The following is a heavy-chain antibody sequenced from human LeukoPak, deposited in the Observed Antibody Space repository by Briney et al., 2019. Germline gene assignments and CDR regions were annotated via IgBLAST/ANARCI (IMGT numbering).Heavy chain of an antibody. D-gene: IGHD1-7*01. CDR1: GYTFTSYY. V-gene: IGHV1-46*01. CDR3: ARAAPGITGTTVFSWFDP. Sequence: ASVKVSCKASGYTFTSYYMHWVRQAPGQGLEWMGIINPSGGSTSYAQKFQGRVTMTRDMSTSTVYMELSSLRSEDTAVYYCARAAPGITGTTVFSWFDPWGQGTLVNVSS. CDR2: INPSGGST. J-gene: IGHJ5*02.